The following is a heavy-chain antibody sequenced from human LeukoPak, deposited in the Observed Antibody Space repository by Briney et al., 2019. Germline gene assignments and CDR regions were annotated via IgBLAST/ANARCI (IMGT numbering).Heavy chain of an antibody. Sequence: ASVKVSCKASGYTFTSDDIIWVRQATGQGLEWMGWMNPRTGETGYAQKFRGRVTMTSDTSISTAYMELRSLRSEDTAVYYCAKGPNYSNYADFWGQGTLVTAS. CDR3: AKGPNYSNYADF. V-gene: IGHV1-8*01. CDR1: GYTFTSDD. CDR2: MNPRTGET. J-gene: IGHJ4*02. D-gene: IGHD4-11*01.